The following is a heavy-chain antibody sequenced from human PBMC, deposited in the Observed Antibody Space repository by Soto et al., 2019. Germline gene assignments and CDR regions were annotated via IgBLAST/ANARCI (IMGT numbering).Heavy chain of an antibody. Sequence: EVQLVQSGGGVVQPGESLRLSCAASGFSFSSYWMSWVRQAPGKGLEWLASIKQDGSEEYSADSVKGRFTISRDSANTSLYLQMNSLGAEDTAVYYCARDFDRTPGIYWGQGTLVTVSS. D-gene: IGHD3-9*01. V-gene: IGHV3-7*04. CDR1: GFSFSSYW. J-gene: IGHJ4*02. CDR3: ARDFDRTPGIY. CDR2: IKQDGSEE.